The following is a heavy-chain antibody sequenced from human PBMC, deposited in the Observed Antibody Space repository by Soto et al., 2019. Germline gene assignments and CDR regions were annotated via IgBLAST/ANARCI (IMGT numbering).Heavy chain of an antibody. CDR1: GYTFTGYY. CDR3: VTSRVSIAVAGETEYYFDY. V-gene: IGHV1-2*04. Sequence: APVQGSCKASGYTFTGYYIHWVRQAPGQGLEWMGWVNPNSGGTNYAQKFQGWVTMTRDTSISTAYMELSRLRSDDTAVYYCVTSRVSIAVAGETEYYFDYWGQGTLVTVSS. D-gene: IGHD6-19*01. CDR2: VNPNSGGT. J-gene: IGHJ4*02.